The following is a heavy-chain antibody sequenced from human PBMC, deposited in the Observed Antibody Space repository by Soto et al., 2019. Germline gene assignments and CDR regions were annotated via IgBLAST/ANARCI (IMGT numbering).Heavy chain of an antibody. J-gene: IGHJ4*02. Sequence: SVKVSCKASGCTVSSYAISCVRQAPGQGLEWMGGIIPIFGTANYAQKFQGRVTITADESTSTAYMELSSLRSEDTAVYYCARLWNYYYDYWGQGTLVTVSS. V-gene: IGHV1-69*13. CDR1: GCTVSSYA. CDR2: IIPIFGTA. D-gene: IGHD1-7*01. CDR3: ARLWNYYYDY.